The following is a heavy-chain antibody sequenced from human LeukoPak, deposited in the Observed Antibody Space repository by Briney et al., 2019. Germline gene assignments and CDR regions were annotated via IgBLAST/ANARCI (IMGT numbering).Heavy chain of an antibody. CDR3: ARAVRPYYYYMDV. Sequence: SETLSLTCTVSGYSISSGYYWGWIRQPPGKGLEWIGSIYHSGSTYYNPSLKSRVTISVDTSKNQFSLKLSSVTAADTAVYYCARAVRPYYYYMDVWGKGTTVTVSS. V-gene: IGHV4-38-2*02. D-gene: IGHD2/OR15-2a*01. CDR2: IYHSGST. CDR1: GYSISSGYY. J-gene: IGHJ6*03.